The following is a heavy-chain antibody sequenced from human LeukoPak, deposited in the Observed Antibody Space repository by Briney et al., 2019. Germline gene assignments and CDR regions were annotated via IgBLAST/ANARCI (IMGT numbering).Heavy chain of an antibody. J-gene: IGHJ4*02. CDR1: GFTFSSYA. D-gene: IGHD3-22*01. CDR3: AKGSVDYYDSSGYYWAYFDY. Sequence: EGSLRLSCAASGFTFSSYAMSWVRQAPGKGLEWVSAISGSGGSTYYADSVKGRFTISRDNSKNTLYLQMNSLRAEDTAVYYCAKGSVDYYDSSGYYWAYFDYWGQGTLVTVSS. CDR2: ISGSGGST. V-gene: IGHV3-23*01.